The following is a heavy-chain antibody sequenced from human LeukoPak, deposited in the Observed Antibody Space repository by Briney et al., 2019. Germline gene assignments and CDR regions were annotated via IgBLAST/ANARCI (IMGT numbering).Heavy chain of an antibody. CDR3: ARVNKMRSGILMGFDP. CDR1: GYSFTGYY. V-gene: IGHV1-2*02. J-gene: IGHJ5*02. CDR2: INPDSGVT. Sequence: ASVKVSCKASGYSFTGYYIHWVRQAPGQGLEWMGWINPDSGVTNYAQKFQDGATMTRDTSISTASMELSRLRSDDTAVYYCARVNKMRSGILMGFDPWGQGTLVTVSS. D-gene: IGHD3-10*01.